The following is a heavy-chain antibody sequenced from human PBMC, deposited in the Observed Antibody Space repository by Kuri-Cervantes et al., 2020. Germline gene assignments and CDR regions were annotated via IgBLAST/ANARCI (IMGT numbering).Heavy chain of an antibody. D-gene: IGHD4-11*01. CDR1: GFTFSSYG. Sequence: GESLKISCVASGFTFSSYGMRWVRQAPGKGLEWVVVISYDGSDNYYADSVKGRFTISRDNSKNTLYLQMNSLRAEDTAVYYCAKDLSFEVTPAEYFQHWGQGTLVTVSS. CDR3: AKDLSFEVTPAEYFQH. V-gene: IGHV3-30*18. J-gene: IGHJ1*01. CDR2: ISYDGSDN.